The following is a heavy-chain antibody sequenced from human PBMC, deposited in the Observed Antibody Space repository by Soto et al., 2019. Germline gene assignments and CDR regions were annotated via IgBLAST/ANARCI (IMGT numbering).Heavy chain of an antibody. CDR2: ISGGGDGT. CDR3: AKKGLGSLKTFCSGSGCHYAFDI. J-gene: IGHJ3*02. CDR1: GFTFTNYA. V-gene: IGHV3-23*01. D-gene: IGHD6-19*01. Sequence: EVQLLESGGGLVQPGGSLRLSCAASGFTFTNYAMSWVRQAPGKGLXXVSTISGGGDGTYYADSVKGHFTISRDNSKNTLYLQMNSLRVEDTAIYYCAKKGLGSLKTFCSGSGCHYAFDIWGQGTMVTVSS.